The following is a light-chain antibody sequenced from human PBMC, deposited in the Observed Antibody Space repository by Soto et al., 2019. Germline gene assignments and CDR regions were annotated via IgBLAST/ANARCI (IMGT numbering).Light chain of an antibody. Sequence: DLQLPHSPSSLSASVGDRVTITCRASQALSSYLAWYQQKPGKVPELLLYATSTLQSGAPSRIRGSGSGTDFTLTISSLQPEDVATYYGHKDNQAPTFGGGTKVESK. V-gene: IGKV1-27*01. CDR1: QALSSY. J-gene: IGKJ4*02. CDR3: HKDNQAPT. CDR2: ATS.